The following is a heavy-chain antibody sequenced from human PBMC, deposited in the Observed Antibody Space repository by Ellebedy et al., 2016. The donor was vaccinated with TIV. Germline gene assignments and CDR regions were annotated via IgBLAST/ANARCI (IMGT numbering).Heavy chain of an antibody. CDR2: IKEGGSEK. J-gene: IGHJ4*02. CDR3: ARDKFSSSTGGSKFNY. D-gene: IGHD6-6*01. CDR1: GFSFSSYW. Sequence: GGSLRLXXAASGFSFSSYWMSWVRQAPGKGLEWVANIKEGGSEKHYVGSVEGRFTISRDNVKHSLYLRMNSLRAEDTAMYYCARDKFSSSTGGSKFNYWGQGTLVTVSS. V-gene: IGHV3-7*01.